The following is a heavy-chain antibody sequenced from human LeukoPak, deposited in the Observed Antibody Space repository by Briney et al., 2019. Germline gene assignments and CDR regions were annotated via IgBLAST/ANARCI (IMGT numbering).Heavy chain of an antibody. CDR3: VRDSDYQRNSGGLYAHYDALDI. Sequence: GGSLRLSCAASEFTFSTFWMSWVRQAPGKGLEWVANIKADGSVKHYVDSVEGRFSISRDNARSSLYLQMNSLRAENTAVYYCVRDSDYQRNSGGLYAHYDALDIWGHGTMVTVSS. CDR2: IKADGSVK. CDR1: EFTFSTFW. D-gene: IGHD2-21*01. V-gene: IGHV3-7*01. J-gene: IGHJ3*02.